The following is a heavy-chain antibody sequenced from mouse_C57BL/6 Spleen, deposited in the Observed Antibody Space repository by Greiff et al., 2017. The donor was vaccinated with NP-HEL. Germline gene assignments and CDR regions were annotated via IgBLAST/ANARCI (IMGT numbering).Heavy chain of an antibody. CDR3: ERGETAQAIFAY. D-gene: IGHD3-2*02. V-gene: IGHV1-52*01. CDR1: GYTFTSYW. J-gene: IGHJ3*01. Sequence: QVQLQQPGAELVRPGSSVKLSCKASGYTFTSYWMHWVKQRPIQGLEWIGNIDPSDSETYYNQKFKDKATLTVDKSSSTAYMQLSSLTYEDTAVYYRERGETAQAIFAYWGQGTLGTVSA. CDR2: IDPSDSET.